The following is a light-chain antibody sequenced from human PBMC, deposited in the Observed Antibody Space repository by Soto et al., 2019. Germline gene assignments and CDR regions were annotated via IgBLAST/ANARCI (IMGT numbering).Light chain of an antibody. CDR3: QQSYSTPTIT. J-gene: IGKJ5*01. Sequence: DIKMTQSPSSLSASVGDRVTITCRANQSISDYLNWYQQKPGKAPKFLIYASSSLQSGVPSRFRGSGSGSDFTLTISSLQPEDFATYYCQQSYSTPTITFGQGTDWRL. V-gene: IGKV1-39*01. CDR1: QSISDY. CDR2: ASS.